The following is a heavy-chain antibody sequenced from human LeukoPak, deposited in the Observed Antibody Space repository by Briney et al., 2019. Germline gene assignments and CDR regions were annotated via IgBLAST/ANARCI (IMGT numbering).Heavy chain of an antibody. Sequence: TSRISWLRQAPGQGLGWTGWIGTYGGDTYDAQTFQANITVTTDTSTSTVYMELRNLRSDDTAVYYCGRDLWKFYDDSGYNRVFVSWGQGTLVTVSS. CDR2: IGTYGGDT. D-gene: IGHD3-22*01. J-gene: IGHJ5*01. V-gene: IGHV1-18*01. CDR3: GRDLWKFYDDSGYNRVFVS. CDR1: TSR.